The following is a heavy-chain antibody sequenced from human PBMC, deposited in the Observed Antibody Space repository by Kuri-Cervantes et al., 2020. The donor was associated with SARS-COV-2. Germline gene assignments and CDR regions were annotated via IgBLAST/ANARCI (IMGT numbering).Heavy chain of an antibody. V-gene: IGHV4-34*01. CDR2: INHSGST. J-gene: IGHJ6*02. D-gene: IGHD3-10*01. CDR3: ARGPTDYYGSGSYSDYYYYYGMDV. Sequence: GSLRLSCAVYGGSFSGYYWSWIRQPPGKGLEWIGVINHSGSTNYNPSLKSRVTISVDTSKNQFSLKLSSVTAADTAVYYCARGPTDYYGSGSYSDYYYYYGMDVWGQGTTVTVSS. CDR1: GGSFSGYY.